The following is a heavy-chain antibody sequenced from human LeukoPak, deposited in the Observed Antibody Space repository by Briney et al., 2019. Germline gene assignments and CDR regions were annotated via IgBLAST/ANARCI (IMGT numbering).Heavy chain of an antibody. CDR1: GFTFDDYG. V-gene: IGHV3-20*04. Sequence: GGSLRLSCAASGFTFDDYGMSWVRQAPGRGLEWVSGINWNGGSTAYADSVKGRFTISRDNAKNSLYLQMNSLRAEDTALYYCARTLTTVTTGHRAFDIWGQGTMVTVSS. CDR2: INWNGGST. CDR3: ARTLTTVTTGHRAFDI. D-gene: IGHD4-17*01. J-gene: IGHJ3*02.